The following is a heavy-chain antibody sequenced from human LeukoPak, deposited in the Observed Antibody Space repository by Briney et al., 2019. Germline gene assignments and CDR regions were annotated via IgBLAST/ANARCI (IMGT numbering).Heavy chain of an antibody. Sequence: SETLSLTCTVSGDSISKYYWSWIRQPPGKGLEYLGYIYYGGSTHYNPSPKSRVTISLDTPRNQFSLKLTSLTAADTAVYYCARDADGDSTFDYWGQGTLVSVSS. V-gene: IGHV4-59*01. J-gene: IGHJ4*02. CDR3: ARDADGDSTFDY. CDR1: GDSISKYY. D-gene: IGHD4-17*01. CDR2: IYYGGST.